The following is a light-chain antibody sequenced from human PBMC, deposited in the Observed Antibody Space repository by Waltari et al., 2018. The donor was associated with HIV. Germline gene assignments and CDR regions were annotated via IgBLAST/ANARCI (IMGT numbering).Light chain of an antibody. CDR2: DAS. CDR3: QQRSNWPRT. CDR1: PSVSSY. Sequence: EIVLTQSPAPLSLSPGERATLSCRASPSVSSYLAWYQQKPGQAPRLLIYDASNRATGIPARFSGSGSGTDFTLTISSLEPEDFAVYYCQQRSNWPRTFGQGTKVDFK. V-gene: IGKV3-11*01. J-gene: IGKJ1*01.